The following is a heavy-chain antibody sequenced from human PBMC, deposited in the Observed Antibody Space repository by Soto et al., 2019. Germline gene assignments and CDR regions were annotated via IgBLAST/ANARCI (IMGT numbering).Heavy chain of an antibody. CDR1: GFTFSSYD. CDR2: IGTAGDT. V-gene: IGHV3-13*01. J-gene: IGHJ6*03. Sequence: GGSLRLSCAASGFTFSSYDMHWVRQATGKGLEWVSAIGTAGDTYYPGSVKGRFTISRENAKNSLYLQMNSLRAGDTAGYYCARSGFTVHLGELSSYYYYYMDVWGKGTTVTVSS. CDR3: ARSGFTVHLGELSSYYYYYMDV. D-gene: IGHD3-16*02.